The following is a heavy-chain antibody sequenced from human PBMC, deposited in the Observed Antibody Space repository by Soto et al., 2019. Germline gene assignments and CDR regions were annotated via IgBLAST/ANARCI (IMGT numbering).Heavy chain of an antibody. CDR2: MSSSSSYT. Sequence: QVQLVESGGGLVKPGWSLRLSCAASGFTFSDYYMSWIRQAPGKGLAWVSYMSSSSSYTNYADSVKGRFTISRDNAKNSLYLQMNSLRAEDTAVYYCARDHHRYSGYDYVDYWGQGTLVTVSS. V-gene: IGHV3-11*05. CDR1: GFTFSDYY. J-gene: IGHJ4*02. D-gene: IGHD5-12*01. CDR3: ARDHHRYSGYDYVDY.